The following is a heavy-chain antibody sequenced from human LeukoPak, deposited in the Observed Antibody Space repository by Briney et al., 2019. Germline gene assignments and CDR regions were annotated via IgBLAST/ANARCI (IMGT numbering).Heavy chain of an antibody. Sequence: SETLSLTCTVSGGSISSYYWSWIRQPPGKGLKWIGYIYYSGSTNYNPSLKSRVTISVDTSKNQFSLKLSSVTAADTAVYYCARVAQGYYYYYYMDVWGKGTTVTVSS. CDR2: IYYSGST. CDR3: ARVAQGYYYYYYMDV. J-gene: IGHJ6*03. CDR1: GGSISSYY. V-gene: IGHV4-59*01.